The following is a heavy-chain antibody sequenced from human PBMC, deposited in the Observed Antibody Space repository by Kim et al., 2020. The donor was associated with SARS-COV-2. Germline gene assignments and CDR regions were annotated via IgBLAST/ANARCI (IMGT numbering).Heavy chain of an antibody. V-gene: IGHV3-33*01. CDR3: ARGPSSSWSYYYYYYMDV. Sequence: GGSLRLSCAASGFTFSSYGMHWVRQAPGKGLEWVAVIWYDGSNKYYADSVKGRFTISRDNSKNTLYLQMNSLRAEDTAVYYCARGPSSSWSYYYYYYMDVWGKGTTVTVSS. CDR2: IWYDGSNK. D-gene: IGHD6-13*01. CDR1: GFTFSSYG. J-gene: IGHJ6*03.